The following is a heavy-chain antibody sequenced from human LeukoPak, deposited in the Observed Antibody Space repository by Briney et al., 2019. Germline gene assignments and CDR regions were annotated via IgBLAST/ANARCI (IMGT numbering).Heavy chain of an antibody. CDR3: VRREGYCSSTSCSYYFDY. J-gene: IGHJ4*02. V-gene: IGHV4-39*01. D-gene: IGHD2-2*01. Sequence: PSETLSLTCTVSGGSISSSSYYWGWIRQPPGKGLEWIGSIYYSGSTYYNPSLKSRVTISVDTSKNQFSLKLSSVTAADTAVYYCVRREGYCSSTSCSYYFDYWGQGTLVTVSS. CDR2: IYYSGST. CDR1: GGSISSSSYY.